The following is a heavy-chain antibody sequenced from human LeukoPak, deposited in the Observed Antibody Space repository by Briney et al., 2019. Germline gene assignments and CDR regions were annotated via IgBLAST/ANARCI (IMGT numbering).Heavy chain of an antibody. D-gene: IGHD2-2*01. V-gene: IGHV4-39*01. CDR2: IYYSGST. CDR1: GGSISGSSYY. Sequence: SETLSLTCTVSGGSISGSSYYWGWIRQPPGKGLEWIGSIYYSGSTYYKPSLKSRVTISVDTSKNRFSLKLSSVTAADTAVYYCARPPGFSTSFWDWGQGTLVTVSS. CDR3: ARPPGFSTSFWD. J-gene: IGHJ4*02.